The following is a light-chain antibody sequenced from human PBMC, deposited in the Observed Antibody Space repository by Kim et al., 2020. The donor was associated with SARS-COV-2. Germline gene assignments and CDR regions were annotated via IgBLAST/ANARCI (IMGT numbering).Light chain of an antibody. CDR3: ASWDDGLNGPV. CDR1: MPNIGNNF. CDR2: RNH. J-gene: IGLJ3*02. Sequence: GQIVTISCSGSMPNIGNNFVYWYQQLPGAAPKLLVYRNHERPSGVPDRFSGSKSDTSASLAITGLRSADEADYYCASWDDGLNGPVFGGGTQLTVL. V-gene: IGLV1-47*01.